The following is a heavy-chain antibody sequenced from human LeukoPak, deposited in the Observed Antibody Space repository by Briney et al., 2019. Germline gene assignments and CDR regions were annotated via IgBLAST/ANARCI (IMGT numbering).Heavy chain of an antibody. V-gene: IGHV4-59*08. CDR3: ARHRGPAADFFCDY. CDR2: IYYSGST. CDR1: GGSINSYY. Sequence: SETLSLTCTVSGGSINSYYWSWIRQPPGKGLEWIGHIYYSGSTDYNPSLKSRVTISVDTSKNQFSPKLNSVTAADTAVYYCARHRGPAADFFCDYWGQGALVTVSS. D-gene: IGHD2-2*01. J-gene: IGHJ4*02.